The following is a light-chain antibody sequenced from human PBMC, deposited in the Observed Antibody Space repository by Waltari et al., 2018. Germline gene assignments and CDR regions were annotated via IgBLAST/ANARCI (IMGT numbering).Light chain of an antibody. CDR3: QQYNRWPPIT. CDR2: DAP. V-gene: IGKV3-15*01. J-gene: IGKJ5*01. Sequence: EVVMTQSPATLSVSPGERASLSCRASQSIATNLAWYQQQPGQPPRLLVYDAPTRAPSIPARFKGSGSGTEFTLTISSLQSEDSAVYYCQQYNRWPPITFGQGTRLEI. CDR1: QSIATN.